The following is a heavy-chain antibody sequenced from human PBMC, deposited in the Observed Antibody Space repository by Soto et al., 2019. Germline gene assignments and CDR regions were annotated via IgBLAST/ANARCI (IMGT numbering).Heavy chain of an antibody. V-gene: IGHV5-51*01. CDR1: GYNFHSFW. J-gene: IGHJ5*02. Sequence: GESLKISCKSFGYNFHSFWIAWVRQMLGKGLEWMGIIYPDDSDTRYSPSFQGQVTISVDKSINTTYLQWSSLKASDTAMYYCARRGKEFTRSFWFDPWGQGTRVTVSS. D-gene: IGHD2-2*01. CDR3: ARRGKEFTRSFWFDP. CDR2: IYPDDSDT.